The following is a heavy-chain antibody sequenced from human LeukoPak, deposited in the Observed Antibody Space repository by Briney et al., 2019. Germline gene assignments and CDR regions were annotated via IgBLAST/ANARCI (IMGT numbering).Heavy chain of an antibody. J-gene: IGHJ6*03. CDR2: IKQDGSEK. D-gene: IGHD3-3*01. CDR1: GFTFSSYW. Sequence: PGGSLRLSCAASGFTFSSYWMSWVRQAPGKGLEWVANIKQDGSEKYYVDSVKGRFTISRDNAKNSLYLQMNSLRAEDTAVYYCAREVQRSGDYDFWSGYYIYYYYYMDVWGKGTTVTVSS. CDR3: AREVQRSGDYDFWSGYYIYYYYYMDV. V-gene: IGHV3-7*01.